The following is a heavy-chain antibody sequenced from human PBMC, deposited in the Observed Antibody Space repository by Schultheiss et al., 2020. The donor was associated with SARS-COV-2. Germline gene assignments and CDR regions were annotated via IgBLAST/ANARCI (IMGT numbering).Heavy chain of an antibody. D-gene: IGHD5-24*01. Sequence: ASVKVSCKASGGTFSSYAISWVRQAPGQGLEWMGGFDPEDGETIYAQKFQGRVTMTEDTSTDTAYMELSSLRSEDTAVYYCATTLEGWLPLFDYWGQGTLVTVSS. CDR2: FDPEDGET. CDR1: GGTFSSYA. J-gene: IGHJ4*02. CDR3: ATTLEGWLPLFDY. V-gene: IGHV1-24*01.